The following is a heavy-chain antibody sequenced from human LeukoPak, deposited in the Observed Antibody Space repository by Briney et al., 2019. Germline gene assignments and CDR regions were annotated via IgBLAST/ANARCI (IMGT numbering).Heavy chain of an antibody. D-gene: IGHD6-13*01. CDR3: ARDGRIAAAGTGDYYYYMDV. J-gene: IGHJ6*03. Sequence: KAGGSLRLSCAASGFTFSDYYMSWIRQAPGKGREGVAYISSSGSTIYYADSVKGRFTISRDNAKNSLYLQMNSLRAEDTAVYYCARDGRIAAAGTGDYYYYMDVWGKGTTVTVSS. CDR2: ISSSGSTI. CDR1: GFTFSDYY. V-gene: IGHV3-11*01.